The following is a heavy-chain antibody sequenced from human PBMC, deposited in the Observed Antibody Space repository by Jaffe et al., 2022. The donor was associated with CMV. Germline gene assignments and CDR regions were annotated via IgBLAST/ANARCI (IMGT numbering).Heavy chain of an antibody. CDR3: RLVRAMATNLFDY. J-gene: IGHJ4*02. CDR1: GFTFSSYW. Sequence: EVQLVESGGGLVQPGGSLRLSCAASGFTFSSYWMHWVRQAPGKGLVWVSRINSDGSSTSYADSVKGRFTISRDNAKNTLYLQMNSLRAEDTAVYYCRLVRAMATNLFDYWGQGTLVTVSS. V-gene: IGHV3-74*01. CDR2: INSDGSST. D-gene: IGHD5-12*01.